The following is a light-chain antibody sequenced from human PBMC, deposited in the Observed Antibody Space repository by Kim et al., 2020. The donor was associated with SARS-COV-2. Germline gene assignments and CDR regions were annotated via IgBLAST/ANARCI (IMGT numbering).Light chain of an antibody. J-gene: IGKJ1*01. CDR2: AAS. CDR1: QDIKNY. CDR3: QKYNSAPWT. V-gene: IGKV1-27*01. Sequence: DIQMAQSPSSLSAPVGDRVTITCRASQDIKNYLAWYRQKPGKVPEVLIYAASILQSGVPSRISGSGSGTDFTLTINSLQPEDVATYYCQKYNSAPWTFGQGTKVDIK.